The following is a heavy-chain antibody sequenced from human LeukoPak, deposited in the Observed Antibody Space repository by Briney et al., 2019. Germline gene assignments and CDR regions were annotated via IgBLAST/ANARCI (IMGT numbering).Heavy chain of an antibody. Sequence: ASVKVSCKASGYTFTSYGISWVRQAPGRGLEWMGWISAYNGNTNYAQKLQGRVTMTTDTSTSTAYMELRSLRSDDTAVYYCARDYRVSWGTTDYFDYWGQGTLVTVSS. D-gene: IGHD3-16*01. CDR1: GYTFTSYG. CDR2: ISAYNGNT. CDR3: ARDYRVSWGTTDYFDY. V-gene: IGHV1-18*01. J-gene: IGHJ4*02.